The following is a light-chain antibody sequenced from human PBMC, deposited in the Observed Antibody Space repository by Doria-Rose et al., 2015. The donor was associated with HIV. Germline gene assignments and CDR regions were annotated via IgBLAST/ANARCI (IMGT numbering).Light chain of an antibody. CDR2: WAS. CDR3: QQYYDTPS. V-gene: IGKV4-1*01. J-gene: IGKJ3*01. CDR1: QSLLYTSKNY. Sequence: DIQLTQSPESLGMSLGERATLNCKSNQSLLYTSKNYLAWYQQKPVQPPRLLIYWASTRQSGVTARFSGSGSETDVTLTISSLEAEDVAVYYCQQYYDTPSFGPGTTVDIK.